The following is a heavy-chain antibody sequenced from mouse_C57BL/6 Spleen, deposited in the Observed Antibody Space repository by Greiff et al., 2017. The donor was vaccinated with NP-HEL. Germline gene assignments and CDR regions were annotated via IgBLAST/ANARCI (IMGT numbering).Heavy chain of an antibody. D-gene: IGHD1-1*01. V-gene: IGHV1-82*01. CDR2: IYPGDGDT. J-gene: IGHJ2*01. Sequence: QVHVKQSGPELVKPGASVKISCKASGYAFSSSWMNWVKQRPGKGLEWIGRIYPGDGDTNYNGKFKGKATLTADKSSSTAYMQLSSLTSEDSAVYFCARSIITTVVAGDYWGQGTTLTVSS. CDR3: ARSIITTVVAGDY. CDR1: GYAFSSSW.